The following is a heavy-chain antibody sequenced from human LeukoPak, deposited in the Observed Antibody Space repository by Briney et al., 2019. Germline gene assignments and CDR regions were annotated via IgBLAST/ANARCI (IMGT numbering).Heavy chain of an antibody. CDR3: ARSRRQWLDFDY. D-gene: IGHD6-19*01. Sequence: GGSLRLSCAASGFTVSSNYMSWVRQAPGKGLEWVSVNYSGGSTYYADSVKGRFTISRDNSKNTLYLQMNSLRAEDTAVYYCARSRRQWLDFDYWGQGTLVTVSS. V-gene: IGHV3-53*01. J-gene: IGHJ4*02. CDR1: GFTVSSNY. CDR2: NYSGGST.